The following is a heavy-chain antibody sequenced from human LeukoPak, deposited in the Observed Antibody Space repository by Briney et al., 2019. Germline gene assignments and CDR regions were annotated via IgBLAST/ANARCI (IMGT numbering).Heavy chain of an antibody. V-gene: IGHV7-4-1*02. CDR1: GGTFSSYA. D-gene: IGHD3-10*01. CDR2: INTNTGNP. Sequence: ASVKVSCKASGGTFSSYAISWVRQAPGQGLEWMGWINTNTGNPTYAQGFTGRFVFSLDTSVSTAYLQISSLKAEDTAVYYCARDKITMVRGVISKKGNWFDPWGQGTLVTVSS. J-gene: IGHJ5*02. CDR3: ARDKITMVRGVISKKGNWFDP.